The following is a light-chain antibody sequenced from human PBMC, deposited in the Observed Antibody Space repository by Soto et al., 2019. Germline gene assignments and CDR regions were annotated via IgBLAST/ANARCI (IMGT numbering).Light chain of an antibody. V-gene: IGLV2-14*01. CDR2: EVR. Sequence: QSALTQPASVSGSPGQSITISCTGTSSDVGGYDFVSWYQHHPGKAPKLMIYEVRTRPSGVSDRFSGSKSGNTASLTISGLEAEDEADYYCSSYASDWGVFGTGTKITAL. CDR1: SSDVGGYDF. J-gene: IGLJ1*01. CDR3: SSYASDWGV.